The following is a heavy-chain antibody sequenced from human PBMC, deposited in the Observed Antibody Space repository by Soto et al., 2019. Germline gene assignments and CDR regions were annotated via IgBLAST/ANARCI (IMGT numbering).Heavy chain of an antibody. V-gene: IGHV3-11*01. Sequence: QVQLVESGGGLVKPGGSVRLSCAASGFTFGDYYMTWIRQSPGKGLECVSYISSSGGTTYHADSVKGRFTISRDNAKNSLYLQMNSLRVEDPAVYYCARDRDAYYYGSGTFHSDYWGQGTLVTVSS. CDR2: ISSSGGTT. D-gene: IGHD3-10*01. CDR1: GFTFGDYY. J-gene: IGHJ4*02. CDR3: ARDRDAYYYGSGTFHSDY.